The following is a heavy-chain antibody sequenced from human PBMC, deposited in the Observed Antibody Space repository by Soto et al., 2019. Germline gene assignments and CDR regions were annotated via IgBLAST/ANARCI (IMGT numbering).Heavy chain of an antibody. CDR1: GGSFSGYY. D-gene: IGHD3-9*01. Sequence: SETLSLTCAVYGGSFSGYYWSWIRQPPGKGLEWIGEINHSGSTNYNPSLKSRVTISVDTSKNQFSLKLSSVTAADTAVYYCAVRYFDWLSKPLDYWGQGTLVTVSS. J-gene: IGHJ4*02. CDR2: INHSGST. CDR3: AVRYFDWLSKPLDY. V-gene: IGHV4-34*01.